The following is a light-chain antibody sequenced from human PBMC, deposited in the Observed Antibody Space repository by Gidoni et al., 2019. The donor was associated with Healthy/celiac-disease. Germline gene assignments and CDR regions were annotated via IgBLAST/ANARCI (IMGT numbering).Light chain of an antibody. J-gene: IGKJ2*02. Sequence: DIQMTQSPSSLSASVGDRVTITCRASQSISSYLNWYQQKPGKAPKPLIYAASSLQSGVPSRFSGSGSGTDFTLTISSLQPEDFATYYCQQSYSTPPGTFGQXTKLEIK. CDR1: QSISSY. CDR3: QQSYSTPPGT. CDR2: AAS. V-gene: IGKV1-39*01.